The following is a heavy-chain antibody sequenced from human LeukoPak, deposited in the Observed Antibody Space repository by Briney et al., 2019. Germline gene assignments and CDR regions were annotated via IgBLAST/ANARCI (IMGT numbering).Heavy chain of an antibody. Sequence: PSETLSLTCTVSGGSISSYYWSWIRQPARKGLEWIGRIYTSGSTNYNPSLKSRVTMSVDTSKNQFSLKLSSVTAADTAVYYCAREVGYCTNGVCFFDYWGQGTLVTVSS. D-gene: IGHD2-8*01. J-gene: IGHJ4*02. CDR1: GGSISSYY. CDR3: AREVGYCTNGVCFFDY. CDR2: IYTSGST. V-gene: IGHV4-4*07.